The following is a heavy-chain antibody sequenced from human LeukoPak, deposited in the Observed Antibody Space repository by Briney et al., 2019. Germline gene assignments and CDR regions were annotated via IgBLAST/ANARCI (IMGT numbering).Heavy chain of an antibody. Sequence: PGGSLRLSCAASGFTFRDYYMSWIRQAPGKGLEWVSYISGASTFTNCADSVKGRFAISRDNAKNTLYLQLNSLRAEDTAVYYCARVAYCSGDCYHYFEYWGQGTLVTVSS. CDR3: ARVAYCSGDCYHYFEY. J-gene: IGHJ4*02. CDR2: ISGASTFT. V-gene: IGHV3-11*06. CDR1: GFTFRDYY. D-gene: IGHD2-21*02.